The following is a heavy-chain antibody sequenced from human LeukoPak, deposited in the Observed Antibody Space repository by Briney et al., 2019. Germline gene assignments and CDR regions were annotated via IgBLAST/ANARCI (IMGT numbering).Heavy chain of an antibody. CDR1: GDSIINNNCY. D-gene: IGHD6-6*01. CDR3: ARVVVGQLVLDY. J-gene: IGHJ4*02. CDR2: IYYSGSS. V-gene: IGHV4-39*07. Sequence: PSKTLSLTCTVSGDSIINNNCYWGWVRQPPGKGLEWIASIYYSGSSYYNPSLKSRVTMSVDTSKNQFSLKLSSVTAADTAVYYCARVVVGQLVLDYWGQGTLVTVSS.